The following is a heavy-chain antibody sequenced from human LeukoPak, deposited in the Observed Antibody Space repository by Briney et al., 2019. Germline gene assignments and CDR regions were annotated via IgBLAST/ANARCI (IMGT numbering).Heavy chain of an antibody. CDR3: VAQYKYGLEGANAFDY. V-gene: IGHV3-9*01. D-gene: IGHD3-10*01. CDR1: GFTFDDYG. CDR2: ISWNSVRI. Sequence: PGRSLRLSCAASGFTFDDYGMHWVRQAPGKGLEWVSSISWNSVRIGYAGSVKGRFTISRDNGRNILYLQMNRLTPEETAFYYFVAQYKYGLEGANAFDYWGRGTLVTVSS. J-gene: IGHJ4*02.